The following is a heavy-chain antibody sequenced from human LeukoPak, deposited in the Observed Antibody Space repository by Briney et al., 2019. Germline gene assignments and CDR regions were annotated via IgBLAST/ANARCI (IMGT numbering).Heavy chain of an antibody. CDR3: ARAGTTVTTWWFDP. D-gene: IGHD4-17*01. Sequence: WVRQAPGKGLEWIGYIYYSGSTYYNPSLKSRVTISVDTSKNQFSLKLSSVTAADTAVYYCARAGTTVTTWWFDPWGQGTLVTVSS. V-gene: IGHV4-30-4*08. J-gene: IGHJ5*02. CDR2: IYYSGST.